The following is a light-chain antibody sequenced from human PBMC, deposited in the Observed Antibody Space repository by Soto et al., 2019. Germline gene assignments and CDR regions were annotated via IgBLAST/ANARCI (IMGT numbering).Light chain of an antibody. CDR3: QQYGSALA. V-gene: IGKV3-20*01. CDR2: GAS. Sequence: EVALTQSPGTLSLSPGERATVSCRATQSVSNSYLAWYQQKPGQAPRLLIHGASRRASGIPDRFSGSGSGTDFTLTISRLEPEDCAVYYCQQYGSALAVGGGTKVEIK. CDR1: QSVSNSY. J-gene: IGKJ4*01.